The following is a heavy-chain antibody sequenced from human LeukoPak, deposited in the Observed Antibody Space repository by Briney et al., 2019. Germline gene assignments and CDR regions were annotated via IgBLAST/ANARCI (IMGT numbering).Heavy chain of an antibody. CDR3: ARDLSGSYIQYFDY. CDR2: IWYDGSNK. D-gene: IGHD1-26*01. Sequence: GGSLKLSCAASGFTFSSCGMHWVRQAPGKELEWVAVIWYDGSNKYYADSVKGRFTISRDNSKNTLYLQMNSLRAEDTAVYYCARDLSGSYIQYFDYWGQGTLVTVSS. V-gene: IGHV3-33*01. J-gene: IGHJ4*02. CDR1: GFTFSSCG.